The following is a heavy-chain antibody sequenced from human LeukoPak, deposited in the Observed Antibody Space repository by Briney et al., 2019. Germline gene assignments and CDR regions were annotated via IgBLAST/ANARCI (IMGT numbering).Heavy chain of an antibody. J-gene: IGHJ4*02. CDR1: GYTFTGYY. V-gene: IGHV1-2*02. D-gene: IGHD2-15*01. CDR2: INPNSGDT. CDR3: ARTFVVYCSGGSCSSASHFDY. Sequence: ASVKVSCKASGYTFTGYYMHWVRQAPGQGHEWMGWINPNSGDTNYAQKFQGRVTMTRDTSISTAYMELSRLRSDDTAVYYCARTFVVYCSGGSCSSASHFDYWGQGTLVTVSS.